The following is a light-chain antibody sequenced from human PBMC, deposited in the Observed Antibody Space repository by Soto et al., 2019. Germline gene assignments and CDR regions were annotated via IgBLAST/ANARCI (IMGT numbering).Light chain of an antibody. CDR3: QQYDNLPFT. V-gene: IGKV1-33*01. J-gene: IGKJ4*01. Sequence: DIQMTQSPSSLSASVGDRVTITCQASQDVSNYLSWYQQKPGKAPKLLIYGASNLETGVPLRFSGSGSGTHFSFTISSLQPGDIATYYCQQYDNLPFTFGGGSNVEIK. CDR1: QDVSNY. CDR2: GAS.